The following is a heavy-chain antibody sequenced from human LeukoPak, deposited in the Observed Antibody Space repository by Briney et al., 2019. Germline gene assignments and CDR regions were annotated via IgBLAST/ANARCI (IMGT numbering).Heavy chain of an antibody. CDR2: IIPIFGTA. D-gene: IGHD2/OR15-2a*01. CDR3: ARGNPDQYGMDV. J-gene: IGHJ6*02. V-gene: IGHV1-69*13. CDR1: GGTFSSYA. Sequence: SVKVSCMASGGTFSSYAISWVRQAPGQGLEWMGGIIPIFGTANYAQKFQGRVTITADESTSTAYMELSSLRSEDTAVYYCARGNPDQYGMDVWGQGTTVTVSS.